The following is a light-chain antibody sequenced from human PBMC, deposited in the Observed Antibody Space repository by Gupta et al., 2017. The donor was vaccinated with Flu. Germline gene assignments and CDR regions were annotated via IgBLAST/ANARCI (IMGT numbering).Light chain of an antibody. CDR1: QSLLHSDGMTY. J-gene: IGKJ1*01. CDR2: EVS. V-gene: IGKV2D-29*01. CDR3: MKSLHLRT. Sequence: DIVMPQTPLSLSVTPGQPASISCRSSQSLLHSDGMTYFFWYMQKPGHPPQLLIYEVSKRFSGVPDRFSGSGSGTEFTLNSSRGEAEDVGIYYCMKSLHLRTFGQGTKVEIK.